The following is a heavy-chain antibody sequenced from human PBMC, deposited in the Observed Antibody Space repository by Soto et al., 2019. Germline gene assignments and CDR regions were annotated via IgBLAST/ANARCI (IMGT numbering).Heavy chain of an antibody. V-gene: IGHV3-23*01. J-gene: IGHJ6*02. D-gene: IGHD3-10*01. CDR2: ISGSGGST. CDR3: AKGYHGSGRDYYYGMDV. Sequence: GGSLRLSCAASGFTFSSYAMSWVRQAPGKGLEWVSAISGSGGSTYYADSVKGRFTISRDNSKNTLYLQMNSLRAEDTAVYYCAKGYHGSGRDYYYGMDVWGQGTTVTV. CDR1: GFTFSSYA.